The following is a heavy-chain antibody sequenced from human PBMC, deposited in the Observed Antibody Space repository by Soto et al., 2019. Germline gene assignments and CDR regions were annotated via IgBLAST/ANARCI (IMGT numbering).Heavy chain of an antibody. CDR2: IFSNDEK. Sequence: QVTLKESGPVLVKPTETLTLTCTVSGFSLSNARMGVSWIRQPPGKALEWLAHIFSNDEKSYSTSLKSRLTISKDTSKSQVVLTMTNMDPVDTATYYCARIVVNYYGSGSYYNVSWFDPWGQGTLVTVSS. CDR3: ARIVVNYYGSGSYYNVSWFDP. J-gene: IGHJ5*02. V-gene: IGHV2-26*01. D-gene: IGHD3-10*01. CDR1: GFSLSNARMG.